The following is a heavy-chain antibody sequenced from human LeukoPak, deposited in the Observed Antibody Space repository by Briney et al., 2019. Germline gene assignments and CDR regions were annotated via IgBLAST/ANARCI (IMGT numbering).Heavy chain of an antibody. V-gene: IGHV4-39*07. CDR2: IFYSGST. D-gene: IGHD6-19*01. Sequence: PSETLSLTCTVSSGSISTSNYYWGWVRQPPGKALEWIGNIFYSGSTYYSPSLKSRVTISLDTSRNQFSLKLNSVTAADTAVYYCARPHPNGSGWYDYFEYWGQGALVTVSS. J-gene: IGHJ4*02. CDR3: ARPHPNGSGWYDYFEY. CDR1: SGSISTSNYY.